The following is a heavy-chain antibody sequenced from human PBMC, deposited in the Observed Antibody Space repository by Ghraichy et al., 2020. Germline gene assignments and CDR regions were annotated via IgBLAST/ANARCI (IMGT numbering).Heavy chain of an antibody. V-gene: IGHV1-2*02. J-gene: IGHJ3*01. CDR1: RAHVCTPV. D-gene: IGHD4-17*01. Sequence: ASVKVSCKVGRAHVCTPVTFRNRVCRLLRHEKMGWINPNSGGTNYAQKFQGRVTMTMDTSISTAYMELSRLRSDDTAVYYCARADLCLPGYGDYVCGAFDLWGQGIIVTVAS. CDR3: ARADLCLPGYGDYVCGAFDL. CDR2: INPNSGGT.